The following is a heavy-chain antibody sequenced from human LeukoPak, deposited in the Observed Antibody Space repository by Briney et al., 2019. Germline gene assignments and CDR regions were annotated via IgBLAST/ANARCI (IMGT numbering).Heavy chain of an antibody. Sequence: GGPLRLSCAACGFTFWRYWMQELRQVPGKGLVWVSRLSGDGSSTAYADSVKGRFPISRHNDRKTRYLQMDSLRAEDTAVFYCARAPESAIGGVGYWGQGTLVTVSS. CDR3: ARAPESAIGGVGY. V-gene: IGHV3-74*03. CDR1: GFTFWRYW. CDR2: LSGDGSST. J-gene: IGHJ4*02. D-gene: IGHD3-3*01.